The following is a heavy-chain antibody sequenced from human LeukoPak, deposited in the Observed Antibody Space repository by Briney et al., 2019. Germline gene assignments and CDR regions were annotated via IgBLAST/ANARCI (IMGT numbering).Heavy chain of an antibody. D-gene: IGHD6-19*01. Sequence: SETLSLTCTVSGGSISSYYWSWIRQPPGKGLEWIGYIYYSGSTNYNPSLKSRVTISVDTSKNQFSLKLSSVTAADTAVYYCARDRGSGWYTAWGQGTLVTVSS. CDR1: GGSISSYY. CDR2: IYYSGST. CDR3: ARDRGSGWYTA. V-gene: IGHV4-59*01. J-gene: IGHJ5*02.